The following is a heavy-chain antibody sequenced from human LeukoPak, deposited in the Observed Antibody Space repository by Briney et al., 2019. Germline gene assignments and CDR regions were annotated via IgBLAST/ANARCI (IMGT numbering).Heavy chain of an antibody. V-gene: IGHV4-39*01. CDR3: ARRHMVRGVYYYYYMDV. D-gene: IGHD3-10*01. J-gene: IGHJ6*03. CDR1: GGSISSSSYY. Sequence: SETLSLTCTVSGGSISSSSYYWGWIRQPPGKGLEWIGSIYYSGSTYYNPSLKSRVTISVDTSKNQFSLKLSSVTAADTAVYYCARRHMVRGVYYYYYMDVWGKGTTVTVSS. CDR2: IYYSGST.